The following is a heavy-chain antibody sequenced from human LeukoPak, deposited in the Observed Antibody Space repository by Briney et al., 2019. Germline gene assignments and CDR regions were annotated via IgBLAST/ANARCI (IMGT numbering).Heavy chain of an antibody. CDR3: AREFRRKPAAISSKYNWFDP. CDR2: IYHSGST. D-gene: IGHD2-2*01. V-gene: IGHV4-39*07. Sequence: SETLSLTCTVSGGSISSSSYYWGWIRQPPGKGLEWIGSIYHSGSTYYNPSLKSRVTISVDTSKNQFSLKLSSVTAADTAVYYCAREFRRKPAAISSKYNWFDPWGQGTLVTVSS. J-gene: IGHJ5*02. CDR1: GGSISSSSYY.